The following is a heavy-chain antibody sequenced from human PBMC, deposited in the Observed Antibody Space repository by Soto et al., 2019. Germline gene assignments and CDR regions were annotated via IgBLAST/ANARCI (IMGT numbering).Heavy chain of an antibody. D-gene: IGHD2-2*01. CDR1: GFTFSSYA. CDR2: ISGSGGST. CDR3: AKDRGYQLLPGAPVDAFDI. Sequence: GGSLRLSCAASGFTFSSYAMSWVRQAPGKGLEWVSAISGSGGSTYYADSVKGRFTISRDNSKNTLYLQMNSLRAEDTAVYYCAKDRGYQLLPGAPVDAFDIWGQGTMVTVSS. J-gene: IGHJ3*02. V-gene: IGHV3-23*01.